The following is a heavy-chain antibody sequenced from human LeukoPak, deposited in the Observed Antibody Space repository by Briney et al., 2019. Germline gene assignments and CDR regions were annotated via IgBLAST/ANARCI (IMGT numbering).Heavy chain of an antibody. CDR3: TTGDFDWLLSLFDY. CDR1: GFTFSNAW. V-gene: IGHV3-15*01. CDR2: IKSKTDGGTT. J-gene: IGHJ4*02. D-gene: IGHD3-9*01. Sequence: GGSLRLSCAASGFTFSNAWMSWVRQAPGKGLEWVGRIKSKTDGGTTDYAAPVKGRFTISGDDSKNTLYLQMNSLKTEDTAVYYCTTGDFDWLLSLFDYWGQGTLVTVSS.